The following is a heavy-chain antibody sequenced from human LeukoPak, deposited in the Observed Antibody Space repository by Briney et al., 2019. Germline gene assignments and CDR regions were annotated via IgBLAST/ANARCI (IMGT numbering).Heavy chain of an antibody. CDR2: ITTSGGGI. V-gene: IGHV3-23*01. CDR3: AKGSYGDYEN. J-gene: IGHJ4*02. CDR1: GFTFSSYA. Sequence: GGSLRLSCAASGFTFSSYAMNWVRQAPGKGLEWVSTITTSGGGIYYADSVKGRFTISRDNSRNTLFLQLNALRAEDTAVYYCAKGSYGDYENWGQGTLVTVSS. D-gene: IGHD4-17*01.